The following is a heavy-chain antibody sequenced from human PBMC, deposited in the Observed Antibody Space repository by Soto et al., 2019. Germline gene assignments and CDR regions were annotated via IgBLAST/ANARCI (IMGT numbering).Heavy chain of an antibody. CDR2: IIPIFGTA. CDR1: GGTFSSYA. D-gene: IGHD3-22*01. CDR3: ARDWDKSDYYDSSGYTYGVP. V-gene: IGHV1-69*13. Sequence: SVKVSCKASGGTFSSYAISWVRQAPGQGLEWMGGIIPIFGTANYAQKFQGRVTITADESTSTAYMELSSLRSEDTAVYYCARDWDKSDYYDSSGYTYGVPWGQGTLVTVSS. J-gene: IGHJ5*02.